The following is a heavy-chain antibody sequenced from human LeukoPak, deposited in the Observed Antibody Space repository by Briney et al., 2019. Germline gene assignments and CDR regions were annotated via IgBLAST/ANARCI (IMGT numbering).Heavy chain of an antibody. CDR1: GFTSSNYW. V-gene: IGHV3-7*01. J-gene: IGHJ4*02. D-gene: IGHD6-13*01. Sequence: PGGSLRLSCAASGFTSSNYWMSWVRQAPGKGLEWVANIKEDGSEKYYVDSVKGRFTISRDNARNSLYLQMNSLRAEDTAVYYCASGRQLGYWGQGTLVTVSS. CDR3: ASGRQLGY. CDR2: IKEDGSEK.